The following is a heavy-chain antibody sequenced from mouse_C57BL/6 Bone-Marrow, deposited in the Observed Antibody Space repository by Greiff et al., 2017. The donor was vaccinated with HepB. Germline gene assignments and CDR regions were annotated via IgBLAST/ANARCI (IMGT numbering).Heavy chain of an antibody. Sequence: DVKLVESGPGLVKPSQSLSLTCSVTGYSITSGYYWNWIRQFPGNKLEWMGYISYDGSNNYNPSLKNRISITRDTSKNQFFLKLNSVTTEDTATYYCARKGTGRAYWGQGTLVTVSA. CDR1: GYSITSGYY. CDR2: ISYDGSN. V-gene: IGHV3-6*01. D-gene: IGHD4-1*01. CDR3: ARKGTGRAY. J-gene: IGHJ3*01.